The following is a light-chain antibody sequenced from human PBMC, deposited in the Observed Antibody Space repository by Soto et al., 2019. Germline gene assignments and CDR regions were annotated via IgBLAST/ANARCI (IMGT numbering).Light chain of an antibody. CDR2: SDN. V-gene: IGLV1-44*01. J-gene: IGLJ2*01. Sequence: QSVLTQPTSASGTPGQRVSISCSGSTSNIGSNSVTWYLQFPGTAPKLLIYSDNQRHSGVPDRFSGSKSGTSASLAISGLQSEDEANYYCAAWDDGLSGVVFGGGTKVTVL. CDR3: AAWDDGLSGVV. CDR1: TSNIGSNS.